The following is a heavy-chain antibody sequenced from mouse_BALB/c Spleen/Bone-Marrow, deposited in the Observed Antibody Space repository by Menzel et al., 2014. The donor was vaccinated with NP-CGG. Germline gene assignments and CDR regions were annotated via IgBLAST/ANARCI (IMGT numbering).Heavy chain of an antibody. CDR3: ARHDGYYAMDY. V-gene: IGHV5-9-1*01. J-gene: IGHJ4*01. Sequence: DVMLVESGGGLVKPGGSLKLSCAASGFTFSSYAMSWVRQTPEKRLEWVATISSGGSYTYYPDSVKGRFTISRDNAKNTLYLQMSSLRYEDTAVYYCARHDGYYAMDYWGQGTSVTVSS. CDR1: GFTFSSYA. D-gene: IGHD2-3*01. CDR2: ISSGGSYT.